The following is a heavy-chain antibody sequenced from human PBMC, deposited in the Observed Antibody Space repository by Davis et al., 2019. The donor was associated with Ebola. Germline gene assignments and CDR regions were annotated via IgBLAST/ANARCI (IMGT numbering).Heavy chain of an antibody. V-gene: IGHV3-30*02. J-gene: IGHJ4*02. CDR3: ATSTYLPVY. CDR1: GFSFRKYG. CDR2: LRYDEGVK. Sequence: PGGSLRLSCVAAGFSFRKYGMHWVRQAPVKGLEWVAYLRYDEGVKSHADSVKGRFTISRDNSKDTLYLQMNSLRAEDTAVYYCATSTYLPVYWGQGTLVTVSS. D-gene: IGHD2/OR15-2a*01.